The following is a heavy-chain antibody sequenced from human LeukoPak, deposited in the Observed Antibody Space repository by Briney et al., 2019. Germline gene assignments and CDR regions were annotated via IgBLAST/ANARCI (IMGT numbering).Heavy chain of an antibody. CDR1: GYTFTSYD. CDR3: VLYGSGSYPFDY. J-gene: IGHJ4*02. CDR2: MNPNSGNT. V-gene: IGHV1-8*01. Sequence: ASVKVSCKASGYTFTSYDINWVRQATGQGLEWMGWMNPNSGNTGYAQKFQGRVTMTRNTSISTAYMELSSLRSEDTAVYYCVLYGSGSYPFDYWGQGTLVTVSS. D-gene: IGHD3-10*01.